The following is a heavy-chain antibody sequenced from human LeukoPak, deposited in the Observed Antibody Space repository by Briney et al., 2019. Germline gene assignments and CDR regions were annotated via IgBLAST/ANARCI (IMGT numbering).Heavy chain of an antibody. CDR1: GFTFSSYS. D-gene: IGHD3-3*01. J-gene: IGHJ4*02. CDR2: ISSSSSYI. V-gene: IGHV3-21*04. CDR3: ARGGITIFGVVIHYFDY. Sequence: GGSLRLSCAASGFTFSSYSMNWVRQAPGKGLEWVSSISSSSSYIYYADSVKGRFTISRDNAKNSLYLQMNSLRAEDTALYYCARGGITIFGVVIHYFDYWGQGTLVTVSS.